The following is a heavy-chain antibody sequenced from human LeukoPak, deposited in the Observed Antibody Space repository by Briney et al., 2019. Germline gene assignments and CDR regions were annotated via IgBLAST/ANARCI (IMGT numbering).Heavy chain of an antibody. CDR3: ARGAYDTSGTSNYYYYYYMDV. D-gene: IGHD3-9*01. CDR1: GYTFTGYY. Sequence: ASVNVSCKASGYTFTGYYMHWVRQAPGQGLEWMGWINPNSGGTNYAQKFQGRVTMTRDTSISTAYMELSRLRSDDTAVYYCARGAYDTSGTSNYYYYYYMDVWGKGITVTVSS. V-gene: IGHV1-2*02. CDR2: INPNSGGT. J-gene: IGHJ6*03.